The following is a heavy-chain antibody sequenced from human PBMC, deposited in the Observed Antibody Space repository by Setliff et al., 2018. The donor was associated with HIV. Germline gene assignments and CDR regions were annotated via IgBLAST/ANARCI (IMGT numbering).Heavy chain of an antibody. Sequence: PGGSLRLSCAGSGFTFTDYIMHWVRQVPGKGLVWVFGMNTDGSSTRYADSVKGRFTISRDNAKNMLYLQMNSLSADDTAVYYCVRGSGYYYFDNWGQGALVTVSS. CDR2: MNTDGSST. J-gene: IGHJ4*02. CDR1: GFTFTDYI. V-gene: IGHV3-74*01. CDR3: VRGSGYYYFDN. D-gene: IGHD3-22*01.